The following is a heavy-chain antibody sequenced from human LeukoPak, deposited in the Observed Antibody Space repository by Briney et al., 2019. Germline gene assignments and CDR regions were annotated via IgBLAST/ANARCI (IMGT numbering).Heavy chain of an antibody. CDR1: GDSISSSY. CDR3: ASPYGYSSPFDY. V-gene: IGHV4-59*08. CDR2: IYYSGST. Sequence: SPSETLSLTCTVSGDSISSSYWSWIRQTPGKGLEWIGHIYYSGSTNYNPSLKSRVTISVDTSKNQFSLKLSSVTAADTAVYYCASPYGYSSPFDYWGQGTLVTVSS. D-gene: IGHD3-22*01. J-gene: IGHJ4*02.